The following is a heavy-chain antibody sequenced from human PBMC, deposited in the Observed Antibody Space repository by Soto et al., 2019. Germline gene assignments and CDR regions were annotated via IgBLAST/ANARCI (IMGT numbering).Heavy chain of an antibody. CDR3: AGRWDYYDSSGPIDY. Sequence: SETLSLTCAVYGGSFSGYYWSWIRQPPGKGLEWIGEINHSGSTNYNPSLKSRVTISVDTSKNQFSPKLSSVTAADTAVYYCAGRWDYYDSSGPIDYWGQGTLVTVSS. CDR1: GGSFSGYY. D-gene: IGHD3-22*01. V-gene: IGHV4-34*01. J-gene: IGHJ4*02. CDR2: INHSGST.